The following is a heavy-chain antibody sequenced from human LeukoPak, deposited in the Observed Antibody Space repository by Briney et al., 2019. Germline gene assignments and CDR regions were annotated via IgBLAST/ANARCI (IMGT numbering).Heavy chain of an antibody. CDR3: ARDRIKSGSYYFDY. CDR2: ISASSSTI. J-gene: IGHJ4*02. Sequence: GGSLRLSCAASGFTFSDYTMNWVRQAPEKRLEWISYISASSSTIYYADSVKGRFTISRDNAKNSMYLQMNSLRAEDTAVYYCARDRIKSGSYYFDYWGQGTLVTVSS. V-gene: IGHV3-48*01. CDR1: GFTFSDYT. D-gene: IGHD1-26*01.